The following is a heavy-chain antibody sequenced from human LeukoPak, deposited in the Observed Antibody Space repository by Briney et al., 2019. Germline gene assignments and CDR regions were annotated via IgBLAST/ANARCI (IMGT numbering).Heavy chain of an antibody. Sequence: PGGPLRLSCAASGFTFSSYGMHWVRQAPGKGLEWVAFIQYDGSNKYYADSVKGRFTLSRDNSKNTLYLQMNSLRAEDTAVYYCAKGGQQLVYYYYHYMDVWGKGTTVTVSS. J-gene: IGHJ6*03. CDR3: AKGGQQLVYYYYHYMDV. CDR2: IQYDGSNK. CDR1: GFTFSSYG. V-gene: IGHV3-30*02. D-gene: IGHD6-13*01.